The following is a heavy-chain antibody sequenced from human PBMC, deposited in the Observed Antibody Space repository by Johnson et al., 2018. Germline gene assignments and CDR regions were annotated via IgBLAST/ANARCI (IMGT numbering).Heavy chain of an antibody. CDR1: GFTFDDYA. V-gene: IGHV3-9*01. CDR3: AGVLLTTVGGAFDI. CDR2: INWNGGST. D-gene: IGHD4-17*01. J-gene: IGHJ3*02. Sequence: EVQLVETGGGLVQPGRSLRLSCAASGFTFDDYAMHWVRQAPGKGLEWVSGINWNGGSTGYADSVKGRFTISRDNAKNSLYLQMNSLRAEDTALYYCAGVLLTTVGGAFDIWGQGTMVTVSS.